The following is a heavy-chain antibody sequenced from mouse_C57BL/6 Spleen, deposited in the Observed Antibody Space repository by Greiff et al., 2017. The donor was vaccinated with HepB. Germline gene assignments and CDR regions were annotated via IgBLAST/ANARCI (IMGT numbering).Heavy chain of an antibody. CDR2: IYPGDGDT. CDR3: ARSWDYYGLDY. CDR1: GYAFSSSW. Sequence: VQLQQSGPELVKPGASVKISCKASGYAFSSSWMNWVKQRPGKGLEWIGRIYPGDGDTNYNGKFKGKATLTADKSSSTAYMQLSSLTSEDSAVYFCARSWDYYGLDYWGQGTTLTVSS. V-gene: IGHV1-82*01. D-gene: IGHD1-1*01. J-gene: IGHJ2*01.